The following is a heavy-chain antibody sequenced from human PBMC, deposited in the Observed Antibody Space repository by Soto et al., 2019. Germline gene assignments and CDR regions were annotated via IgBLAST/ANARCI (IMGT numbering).Heavy chain of an antibody. D-gene: IGHD1-7*01. Sequence: GGSLRLSCAASGFTFSSYAMSWVRQAPGKGLEWVSAISGSGGSTYYADSVKGRFTISRDNSKNTLYLQMNSLRAEDTAVYYCAKGAGTTWVWYYYYYMDVWGKGTTVTVSS. CDR1: GFTFSSYA. CDR3: AKGAGTTWVWYYYYYMDV. CDR2: ISGSGGST. V-gene: IGHV3-23*01. J-gene: IGHJ6*03.